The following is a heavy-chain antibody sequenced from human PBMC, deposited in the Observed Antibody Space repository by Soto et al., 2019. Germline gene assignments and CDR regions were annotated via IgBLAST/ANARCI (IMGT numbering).Heavy chain of an antibody. CDR2: ISGSGGST. D-gene: IGHD3-3*01. V-gene: IGHV3-23*01. J-gene: IGHJ3*02. CDR3: AKDIGEYYDFWSGFGANAFDI. CDR1: GFTFSSYA. Sequence: PGGSLRLSCAASGFTFSSYAMSWVRQAPGKGLEWVSAISGSGGSTYYADSVKGRFTISRDNSKNTLYLQMNSLRAEDTALYYCAKDIGEYYDFWSGFGANAFDIWGQGTMVTVS.